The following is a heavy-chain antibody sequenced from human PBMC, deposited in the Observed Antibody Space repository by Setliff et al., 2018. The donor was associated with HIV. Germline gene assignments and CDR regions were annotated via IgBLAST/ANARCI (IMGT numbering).Heavy chain of an antibody. Sequence: TSETLSLTCAVYGGSFSAYYWSWIRQPPGKGLEWIGEINHSGSTNYNPSLKSRVTISVDTSKNQFSLKLSSVTAADTAVYYCARGPYDFWSGYYMAVWGQGTLVTVSS. J-gene: IGHJ4*02. CDR3: ARGPYDFWSGYYMAV. V-gene: IGHV4-34*01. CDR1: GGSFSAYY. CDR2: INHSGST. D-gene: IGHD3-3*01.